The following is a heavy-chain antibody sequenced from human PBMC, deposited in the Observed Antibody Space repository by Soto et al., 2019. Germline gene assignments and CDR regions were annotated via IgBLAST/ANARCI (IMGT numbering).Heavy chain of an antibody. CDR1: GGTFNSHT. CDR3: GSPIVGPTN. Sequence: QVRLMQSGAAVKEPGSSVKVSCKASGGTFNSHTMSWVRQAPGQGLEWRVRIIPFLGIANYAQKFQGRVTLTSDKSTNISYMELNKLRSEDTAVYYCGSPIVGPTNWGHGTLVTVSS. V-gene: IGHV1-69*02. D-gene: IGHD1-26*01. CDR2: IIPFLGIA. J-gene: IGHJ4*01.